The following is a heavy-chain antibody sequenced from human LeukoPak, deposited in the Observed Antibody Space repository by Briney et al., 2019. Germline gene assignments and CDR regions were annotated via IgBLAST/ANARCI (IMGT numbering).Heavy chain of an antibody. CDR2: IKQDGSVT. CDR1: RFTFSDYW. V-gene: IGHV3-7*01. D-gene: IGHD6-13*01. CDR3: ARGIAAAEASDY. Sequence: GGSLRLSCAASRFTFSDYWMNWVRQAPGKGLEWVANIKQDGSVTKYVDSVKGRFTISRDNAKNSLYLQMNSLRAEDTAVYYCARGIAAAEASDYWGQGTLVTVSS. J-gene: IGHJ4*02.